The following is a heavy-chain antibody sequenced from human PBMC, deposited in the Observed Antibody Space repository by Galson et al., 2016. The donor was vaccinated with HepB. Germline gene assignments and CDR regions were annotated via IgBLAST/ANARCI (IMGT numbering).Heavy chain of an antibody. CDR1: GFTFTTYA. CDR2: LSNSGGST. CDR3: AKGGYFDWFDY. D-gene: IGHD3-9*01. V-gene: IGHV3-23*01. Sequence: SLRLSCAVSGFTFTTYAMSWVRQAPGKGLEWVSSLSNSGGSTYYADSVKGRFTISRDYSKNTLYLQMSSLRAEDTAVYYCAKGGYFDWFDYWGQGTLATVSS. J-gene: IGHJ4*02.